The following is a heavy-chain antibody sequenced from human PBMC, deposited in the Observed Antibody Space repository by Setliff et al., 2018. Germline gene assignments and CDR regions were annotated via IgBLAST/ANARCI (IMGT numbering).Heavy chain of an antibody. D-gene: IGHD1-20*01. CDR1: GFTFSSHW. CDR3: VRDGHNRNDLDY. Sequence: PGGSLRLSCAASGFTFSSHWMSWVRQAPGKGLEWVANIKQDGSEKYYVDSVKGRFTISRDNAKNSLYLQMNSLRAGDTAVYYCVRDGHNRNDLDYWGQGTLVTVSS. V-gene: IGHV3-7*01. CDR2: IKQDGSEK. J-gene: IGHJ4*02.